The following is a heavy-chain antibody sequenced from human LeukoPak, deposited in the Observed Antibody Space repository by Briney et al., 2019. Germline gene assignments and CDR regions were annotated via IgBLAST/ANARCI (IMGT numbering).Heavy chain of an antibody. CDR3: ARASGIAARGYFDY. CDR2: ISAYNGNT. Sequence: ASVKVSGKASGYTFTSYGISWVRQAPGQGLEWMGWISAYNGNTNYAQKLQGRVTMTTDTSTSTAYMELRSLRSDDTAVYYCARASGIAARGYFDYWGQGTLVTVSS. D-gene: IGHD6-6*01. CDR1: GYTFTSYG. J-gene: IGHJ4*02. V-gene: IGHV1-18*01.